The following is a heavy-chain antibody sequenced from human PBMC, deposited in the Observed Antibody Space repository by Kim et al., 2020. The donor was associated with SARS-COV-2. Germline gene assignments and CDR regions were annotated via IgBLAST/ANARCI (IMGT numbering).Heavy chain of an antibody. D-gene: IGHD6-25*01. Sequence: GGSLRLSCTASGFSFITYVMHWVRQAPGKGLEWVAVISSEGTNKYYAGSVKGRFIISRDNSKKMLYLQMDSLRVDDSAVYYCVRGGTRQRLALTNYYYYGMDVWGQGTTVTVST. CDR3: VRGGTRQRLALTNYYYYGMDV. CDR1: GFSFITYV. J-gene: IGHJ6*01. V-gene: IGHV3-30-3*01. CDR2: ISSEGTNK.